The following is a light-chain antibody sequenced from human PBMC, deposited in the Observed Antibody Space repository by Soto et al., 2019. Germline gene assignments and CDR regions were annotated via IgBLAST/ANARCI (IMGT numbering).Light chain of an antibody. Sequence: GCTKSKSTLSFSPRERATLSFKASQSVSSSYLAWYQQKPGQAPRLLMSGASNRATGIPDGFTGSGSGTDFTLTISRLEPEDFAVYYCHQYGSSPPTFGQGTKVDIK. CDR3: HQYGSSPPT. CDR2: GAS. V-gene: IGKV3-20*01. CDR1: QSVSSSY. J-gene: IGKJ1*01.